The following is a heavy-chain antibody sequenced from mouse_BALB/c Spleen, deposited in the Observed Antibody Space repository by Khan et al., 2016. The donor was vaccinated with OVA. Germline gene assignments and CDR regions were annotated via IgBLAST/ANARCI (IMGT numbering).Heavy chain of an antibody. CDR2: VNPNNGDT. J-gene: IGHJ3*01. V-gene: IGHV1-26*01. CDR1: GYSFTVYY. Sequence: VQLKESGPDLVKPGASVKISCKASGYSFTVYYMIWVKQSHGKSPEWIGRVNPNNGDTNYNQKFKDKAIFTVDKSSTTAYMELRSLTSEDSAVFYCAREYEFFAHWGQGTLVTVSA. CDR3: AREYEFFAH. D-gene: IGHD2-14*01.